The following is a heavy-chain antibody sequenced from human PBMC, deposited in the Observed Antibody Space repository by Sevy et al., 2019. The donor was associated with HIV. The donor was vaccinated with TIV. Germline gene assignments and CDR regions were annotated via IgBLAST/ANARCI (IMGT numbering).Heavy chain of an antibody. CDR3: ARSAYYYDSTGYGPLDL. CDR1: GFTFSDHA. CDR2: INWKADNT. J-gene: IGHJ3*01. Sequence: GGSLRLSCAASGFTFSDHAMSWDRQTPGRGLEWVSCINWKADNTGYADSLKGRFTISRDNAKNSLYLQIHSLRAEDTALYYCARSAYYYDSTGYGPLDLWGQGTMVTVSS. D-gene: IGHD3-22*01. V-gene: IGHV3-20*04.